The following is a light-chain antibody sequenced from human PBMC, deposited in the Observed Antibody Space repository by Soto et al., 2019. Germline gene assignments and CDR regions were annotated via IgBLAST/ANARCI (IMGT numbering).Light chain of an antibody. CDR2: KVS. CDR1: QSLVYSDGNTY. Sequence: DVVMTQSPLSLPVTLGQPASISCRSSQSLVYSDGNTYLNWFQQRPGQSPRRLIYKVSNRDSGVPDRFSGSASGTDFTLKISRVEAEDVGVSYCMQGTHWPLTFGGGTKVDIK. V-gene: IGKV2-30*01. CDR3: MQGTHWPLT. J-gene: IGKJ4*01.